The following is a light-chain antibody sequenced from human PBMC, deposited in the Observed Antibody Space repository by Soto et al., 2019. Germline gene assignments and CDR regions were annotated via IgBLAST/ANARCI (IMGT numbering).Light chain of an antibody. CDR3: QKYNSAMWT. V-gene: IGKV1-27*01. Sequence: DIQMTQSPPSLSASVGDRVTISCRASLGIANYVLWYQQRPGKVPKLLIYGASSLLSGVPSRFSGSGSGTDFTLTISSLQPEDVGTYYCQKYNSAMWTFGQGTKVET. CDR1: LGIANY. J-gene: IGKJ1*01. CDR2: GAS.